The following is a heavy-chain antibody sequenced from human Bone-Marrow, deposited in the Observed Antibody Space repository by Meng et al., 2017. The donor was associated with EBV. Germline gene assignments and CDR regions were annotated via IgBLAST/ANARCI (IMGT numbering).Heavy chain of an antibody. CDR2: INTNTGNP. D-gene: IGHD3-22*01. J-gene: IGHJ5*02. CDR3: ARAHDSSGYYPLT. V-gene: IGHV7-4-1*02. CDR1: GYTFTYST. Sequence: QVQVVQSGSEVKKPGASVKVSCKASGYTFTYSTMNWVRQAPGQGLEWLGWINTNTGNPTYAQGFTGRFVFSLDTSVSTAYLQISSLKAEDTAVYYCARAHDSSGYYPLTWGQGTLVTVSS.